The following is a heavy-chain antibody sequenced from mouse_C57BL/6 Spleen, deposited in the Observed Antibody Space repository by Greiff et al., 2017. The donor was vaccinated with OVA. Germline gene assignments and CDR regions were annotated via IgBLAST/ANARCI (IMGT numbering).Heavy chain of an antibody. V-gene: IGHV1-15*01. D-gene: IGHD1-1*01. J-gene: IGHJ3*01. CDR2: IDPETGGT. CDR3: TRSDYCGFAY. Sequence: QVQLKQSGAELVRPGASVTLSCKASGYTFTDYEMHWVKQTPVHGLEWIGAIDPETGGTAYNQKFKGKAILTADKSSSTAYMALRSLTSEDSAVYYCTRSDYCGFAYWGQGTLVTVSA. CDR1: GYTFTDYE.